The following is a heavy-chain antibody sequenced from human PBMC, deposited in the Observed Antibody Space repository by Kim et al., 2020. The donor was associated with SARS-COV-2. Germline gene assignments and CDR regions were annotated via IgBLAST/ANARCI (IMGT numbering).Heavy chain of an antibody. D-gene: IGHD3-10*01. CDR1: GGTFSSYA. Sequence: SVKVSCKASGGTFSSYAISWVRQAPGQGLEWMGGIIPIFGTANYAQKFQGRVTITADESTSTAYMELSSLRSEDTAVYYCATGSITMVRGVILSNYYYYYGMDVWGQGTTVTVSS. V-gene: IGHV1-69*13. CDR3: ATGSITMVRGVILSNYYYYYGMDV. CDR2: IIPIFGTA. J-gene: IGHJ6*02.